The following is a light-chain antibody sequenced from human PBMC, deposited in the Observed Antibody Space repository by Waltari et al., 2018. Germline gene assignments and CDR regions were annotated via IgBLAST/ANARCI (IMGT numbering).Light chain of an antibody. Sequence: QSVLTQPRSASGTPGQRDTMSCSGSNSNIGRNYVYWYQQLPGTAPKLLIYKNDLRPSGVPDRISGSKSGTSASLAISGLRSEDEADYYCSSWDDSLSGVVLGGGTKLTVL. CDR2: KND. CDR1: NSNIGRNY. CDR3: SSWDDSLSGVV. V-gene: IGLV1-47*01. J-gene: IGLJ2*01.